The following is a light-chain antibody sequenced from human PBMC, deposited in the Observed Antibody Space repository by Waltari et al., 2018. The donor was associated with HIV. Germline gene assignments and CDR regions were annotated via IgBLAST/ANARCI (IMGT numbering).Light chain of an antibody. CDR3: QQYNSFTLT. V-gene: IGKV1-5*03. CDR1: QSISSW. J-gene: IGKJ1*01. CDR2: KAS. Sequence: DIQMTQSPSTLSASVGDSVTITCRASQSISSWLAWDQQKPGKAPNLLIYKASSLESWVPSRFSGSGSGTEFTLTISSLQPDDFATYYCQQYNSFTLTFGQGTKVEIK.